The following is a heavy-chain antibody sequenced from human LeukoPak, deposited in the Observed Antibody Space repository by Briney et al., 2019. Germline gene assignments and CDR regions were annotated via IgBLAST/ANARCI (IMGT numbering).Heavy chain of an antibody. D-gene: IGHD5-24*01. CDR1: GFTFSSYW. Sequence: GGSLRLSCAASGFTFSSYWMHWVRQAPGKGLVWVSRINSDGSSTSYADSVKGRFTISRDNAKNTLYLQMNSLRAEDTAVYYCARESRREGYNPAYYYYYYVDVWGKGTTVTVSS. J-gene: IGHJ6*03. CDR2: INSDGSST. CDR3: ARESRREGYNPAYYYYYYVDV. V-gene: IGHV3-74*01.